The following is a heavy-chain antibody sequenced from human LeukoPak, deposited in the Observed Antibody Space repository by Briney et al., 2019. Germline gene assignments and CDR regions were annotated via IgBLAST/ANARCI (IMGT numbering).Heavy chain of an antibody. CDR2: IYYIGNT. J-gene: IGHJ2*01. D-gene: IGHD3-10*01. Sequence: SETLSLTCTVSGGSISNYYWSWVRQPPGKGLEWIGCIYYIGNTDYNPSLKSRVSISVDTSKNQFSLNLKSVTATDTALYYCARPRVAGRTGWHFDVWGRGTLVTVSS. CDR1: GGSISNYY. V-gene: IGHV4-59*08. CDR3: ARPRVAGRTGWHFDV.